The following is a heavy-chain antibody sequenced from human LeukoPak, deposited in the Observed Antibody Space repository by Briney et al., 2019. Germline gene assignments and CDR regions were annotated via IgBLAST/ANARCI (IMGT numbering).Heavy chain of an antibody. V-gene: IGHV4-4*07. CDR3: ARGRYDFWSGYYFGY. CDR2: IYTSGST. Sequence: SETLSLTCTVSGGSISSCYWSWIRQPAGKGLEWIGRIYTSGSTNYNPSLKSRVTMSVDTSKNQFSLKLSSVTAADTAVYYCARGRYDFWSGYYFGYWGQGTLVTVSS. D-gene: IGHD3-3*01. CDR1: GGSISSCY. J-gene: IGHJ4*02.